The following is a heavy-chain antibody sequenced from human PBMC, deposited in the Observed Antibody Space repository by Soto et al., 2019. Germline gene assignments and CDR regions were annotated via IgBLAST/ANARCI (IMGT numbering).Heavy chain of an antibody. J-gene: IGHJ5*02. V-gene: IGHV4-59*08. CDR1: GDSVRGYY. CDR2: ISYMGST. D-gene: IGHD3-10*01. CDR3: ARQRGFLRS. Sequence: QVQLQESGPGLVRPSETLSLTCSFSGDSVRGYYWTWIRQSPENGLEWIGYISYMGSTEYNPSLKSRLTISLDTSKKQFSLRMTSVTAADTAIYFCARQRGFLRSWGQGTLVTVSS.